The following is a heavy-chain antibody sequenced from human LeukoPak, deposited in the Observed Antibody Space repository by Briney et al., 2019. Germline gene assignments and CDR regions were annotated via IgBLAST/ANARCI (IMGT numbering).Heavy chain of an antibody. Sequence: GASVKVSCKASGYTFTGYYMHWVRQAPGQGLEWMGWINPNSGGTNYAQKFQGRVTMTRDTSISTAYMELSRLRSDDTAVYYCARAKGSGSYYSDYWGQGTLVTVSS. D-gene: IGHD3-10*01. CDR1: GYTFTGYY. CDR2: INPNSGGT. V-gene: IGHV1-2*02. CDR3: ARAKGSGSYYSDY. J-gene: IGHJ4*02.